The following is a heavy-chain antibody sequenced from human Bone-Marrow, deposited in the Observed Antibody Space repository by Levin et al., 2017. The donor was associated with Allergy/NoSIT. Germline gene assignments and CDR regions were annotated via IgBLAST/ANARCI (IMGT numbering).Heavy chain of an antibody. J-gene: IGHJ3*02. Sequence: GGSLRLSCAASGFTVSSNHMSWVRQAPGKGLEWVSLIHSGGRGYYADSVRGRFTIPRDNSKSTLYRQLHSLRAEDTAVYYCAIYGSGNDYSTVAMWGPGTMVTVSS. CDR2: IHSGGRG. D-gene: IGHD3-10*01. V-gene: IGHV3-53*01. CDR3: AIYGSGNDYSTVAM. CDR1: GFTVSSNH.